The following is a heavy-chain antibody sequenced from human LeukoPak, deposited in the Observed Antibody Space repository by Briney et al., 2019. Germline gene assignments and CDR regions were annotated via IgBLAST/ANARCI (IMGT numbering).Heavy chain of an antibody. CDR1: GFTFSSYG. J-gene: IGHJ4*02. Sequence: PGGSLRLSCAASGFTFSSYGMHWVRQPPGKGLEWIGNIYYGGNTYYSPSLKSRVTISVDTSEDQFSLKLKSVTAADTAVYYCARQVYNYGHLPYYFDYWGQGTLVTVSS. D-gene: IGHD5-18*01. CDR2: IYYGGNT. V-gene: IGHV4-39*01. CDR3: ARQVYNYGHLPYYFDY.